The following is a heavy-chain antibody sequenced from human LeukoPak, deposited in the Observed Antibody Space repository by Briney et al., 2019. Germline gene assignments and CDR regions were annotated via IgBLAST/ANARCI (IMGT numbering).Heavy chain of an antibody. V-gene: IGHV4-59*08. CDR2: IYYSGST. J-gene: IGHJ6*01. D-gene: IGHD2/OR15-2a*01. Sequence: PPETLSLTSALSGVSISGDSWSWIRQPPGKGLEWIGYIYYSGSTNYNPSLKSRVTISVDTSKNQFSLKLSSLTTADTAVYFRVRHFAWTCSRGTCYRFYVWGQGATVTVSS. CDR1: GVSISGDS. CDR3: VRHFAWTCSRGTCYRFYV.